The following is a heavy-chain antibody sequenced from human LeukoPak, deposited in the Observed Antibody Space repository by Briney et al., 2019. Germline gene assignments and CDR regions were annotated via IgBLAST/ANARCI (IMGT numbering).Heavy chain of an antibody. J-gene: IGHJ5*02. CDR2: IIPIFGTA. CDR1: GGTFSSYA. V-gene: IGHV1-69*05. D-gene: IGHD3-16*02. CDR3: ARGSARMITFGGVIVPFDP. Sequence: EASVKVSCKASGGTFSSYAISWVRQAPGQGLEWMGGIIPIFGTANYAQKFQGRVTITTDESTSTAYMELSSLRSEDTAVYYCARGSARMITFGGVIVPFDPWGQGTLVTVSS.